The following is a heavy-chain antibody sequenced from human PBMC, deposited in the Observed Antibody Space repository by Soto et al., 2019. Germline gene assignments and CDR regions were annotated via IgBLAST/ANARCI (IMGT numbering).Heavy chain of an antibody. CDR2: ISPKSGNT. J-gene: IGHJ5*02. CDR3: ATSYESGFDP. D-gene: IGHD3-3*01. Sequence: LLLQSGAELKKPGASVKISCKASGYSFSTYDISWLRQAPGQQPEWMGRISPKSGNTNYAQKFQDSVTMTADTSSDTAYMELRGLRSDDTATYYCATSYESGFDPWGQGTLVTVSA. V-gene: IGHV1-18*04. CDR1: GYSFSTYD.